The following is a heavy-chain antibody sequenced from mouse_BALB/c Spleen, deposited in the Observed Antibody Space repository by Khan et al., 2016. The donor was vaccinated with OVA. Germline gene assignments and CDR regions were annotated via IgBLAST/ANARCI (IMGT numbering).Heavy chain of an antibody. J-gene: IGHJ3*01. D-gene: IGHD1-1*01. CDR1: GFTFSTYG. CDR2: VSTGGGYT. Sequence: EVQVVESGGDLVKPGGSLKLSCAASGFTFSTYGMSWVRQTPDKRLEWVATVSTGGGYTYYPDSVKGRFTLSRDNAKNTLYLQMSGLKSEDTAMFYCTRLAYYYDSEGFAYWGQGTLVTVSA. CDR3: TRLAYYYDSEGFAY. V-gene: IGHV5-6*01.